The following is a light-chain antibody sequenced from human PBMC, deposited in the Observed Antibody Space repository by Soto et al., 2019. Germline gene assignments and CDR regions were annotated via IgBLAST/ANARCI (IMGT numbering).Light chain of an antibody. CDR3: QQYSTSPIT. CDR2: GAS. V-gene: IGKV3-20*01. CDR1: ESVSRN. Sequence: EIVLTQSPATLSVSPGERATLSCRASESVSRNLAWYQQKPGQAPRLLIYGASSRATGIPDRSSGSGSGTDFTLIISRLGPEDFAVYYCQQYSTSPITFGQGTRLEIK. J-gene: IGKJ5*01.